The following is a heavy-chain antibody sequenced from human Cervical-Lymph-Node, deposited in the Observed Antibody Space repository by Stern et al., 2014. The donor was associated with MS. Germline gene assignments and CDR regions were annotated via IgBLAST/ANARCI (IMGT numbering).Heavy chain of an antibody. CDR3: STRDYYYDSGGYFPDY. CDR1: GGTFSSYS. Sequence: QVQLVQSGAEVKKPGSSVKVSCKASGGTFSSYSINWVRQAPGQGLEWMGGIIPIFCPANCAQKFQGRVTITADTSTSTAYMELNSLRSDDTAVYYCSTRDYYYDSGGYFPDYWGQGTLVTVSS. V-gene: IGHV1-69*06. D-gene: IGHD3-22*01. J-gene: IGHJ4*02. CDR2: IIPIFCPA.